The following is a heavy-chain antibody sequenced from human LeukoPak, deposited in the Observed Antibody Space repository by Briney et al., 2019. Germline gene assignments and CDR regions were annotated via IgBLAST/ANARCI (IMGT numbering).Heavy chain of an antibody. V-gene: IGHV4-59*08. CDR1: GVSISSDY. CDR3: ARRLRQNLFDP. D-gene: IGHD4-17*01. J-gene: IGHJ5*02. Sequence: SETLSLTYTVSGVSISSDYWSWIRLPPGKGLEWIGYIYYSGSSNYNPSLKSRVTMSVDTSKNQFSLKLTSVTAADTAVYYCARRLRQNLFDPWGQGTLVTVSS. CDR2: IYYSGSS.